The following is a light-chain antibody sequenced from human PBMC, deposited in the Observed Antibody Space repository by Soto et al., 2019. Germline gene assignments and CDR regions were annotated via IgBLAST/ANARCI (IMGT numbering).Light chain of an antibody. CDR3: QQLNNYP. V-gene: IGKV1-9*01. J-gene: IGKJ4*01. Sequence: DIPLTQSPSFLSASVGDRVTITCRASQGISSYLAWYQQKPGKAPKLLIYAASTLQIGVPSRFSGSGSGTEYTLTISRLQPEDCATYDCQQLNNYPFGGGTNGEIK. CDR2: AAS. CDR1: QGISSY.